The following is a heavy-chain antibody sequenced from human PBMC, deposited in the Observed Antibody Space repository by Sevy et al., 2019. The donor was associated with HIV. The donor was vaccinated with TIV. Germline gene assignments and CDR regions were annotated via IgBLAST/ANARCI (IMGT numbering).Heavy chain of an antibody. V-gene: IGHV1-46*01. J-gene: IGHJ4*02. CDR2: IDPSAGNA. Sequence: ASVKVSCKASGDTFTNNYMHWVRQAPGQVLEWMGIIDPSAGNASYAQRFQGRVTMTRDTSTSTLYMDLNSLRSEDTAVYYCVRADPAQHFDSWGQGTLVTVSS. CDR1: GDTFTNNY. CDR3: VRADPAQHFDS.